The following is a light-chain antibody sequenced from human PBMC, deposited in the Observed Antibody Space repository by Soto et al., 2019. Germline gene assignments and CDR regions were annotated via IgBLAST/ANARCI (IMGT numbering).Light chain of an antibody. V-gene: IGLV4-69*01. CDR3: QTWGTGPVV. Sequence: QLVLTQSPSASASLGASVKLTCTLSSGHSSYAIAWHQQQPEKGPRYLMNLNSDGSHSKGDGIPDRFSGSSSGAERCLTISSLQSEDEADYYCQTWGTGPVVFGGGTKLTVL. CDR2: LNSDGSH. CDR1: SGHSSYA. J-gene: IGLJ2*01.